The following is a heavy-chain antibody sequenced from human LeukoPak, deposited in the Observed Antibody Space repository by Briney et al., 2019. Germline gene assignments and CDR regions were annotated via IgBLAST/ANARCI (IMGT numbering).Heavy chain of an antibody. D-gene: IGHD6-13*01. CDR2: ISSSSSYI. V-gene: IGHV3-21*01. CDR3: ARVWSPPYTSSWPDYFDY. CDR1: GHTLNELS. J-gene: IGHJ4*02. Sequence: ASVMLSCKVSGHTLNELSMHWVRQAPGKGLEWVSSISSSSSYIYYADSVKGRFTISRDNAKNSLFLQMNSLRAEDTAVYYCARVWSPPYTSSWPDYFDYWGQGTLVTVSS.